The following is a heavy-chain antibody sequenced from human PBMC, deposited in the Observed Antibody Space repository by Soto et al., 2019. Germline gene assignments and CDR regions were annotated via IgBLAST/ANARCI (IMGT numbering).Heavy chain of an antibody. J-gene: IGHJ4*02. Sequence: QVQLVESGGGVVQPGTSLRLSCAASGLTFKNYGMHWVRQAPGKGLEWVAIVYYDGSNQYYADSVKGRFTISRDNSKNTLYLQMNSLRVDDTAMYYCARDLSDYWGQGTLVTVSS. V-gene: IGHV3-33*01. CDR1: GLTFKNYG. CDR2: VYYDGSNQ. CDR3: ARDLSDY.